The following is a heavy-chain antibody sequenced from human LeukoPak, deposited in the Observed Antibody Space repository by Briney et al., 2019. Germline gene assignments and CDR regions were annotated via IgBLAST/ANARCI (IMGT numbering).Heavy chain of an antibody. V-gene: IGHV1-46*01. CDR2: INPNDGGT. CDR1: GYTFTTYY. CDR3: ARSALSGTGYFDY. D-gene: IGHD1-1*01. Sequence: GALVKVSCKASGYTFTTYYMHWVRPAPGQGLEWMGIINPNDGGTAYAQKFRGRVSMTGDTSTSTVYMELTSLISEDTAVYYCARSALSGTGYFDYWGQGTLVTVSS. J-gene: IGHJ4*02.